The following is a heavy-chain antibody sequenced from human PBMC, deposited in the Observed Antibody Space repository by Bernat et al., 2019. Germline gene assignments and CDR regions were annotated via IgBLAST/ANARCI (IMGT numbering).Heavy chain of an antibody. CDR3: ARDRRYCSGGSCFNEGGKSIDN. CDR2: ISYDGSIN. CDR1: GFTFSAYA. Sequence: QVQLVESGGGVVQPERSLRLSCAASGFTFSAYALHWVRQAPGKGLERVALISYDGSINEYADSVKGRFTISRDNSKNTLYLQMNSLTAEDTAVYYCARDRRYCSGGSCFNEGGKSIDNWGQGTLVTVSS. V-gene: IGHV3-30-3*01. D-gene: IGHD2-15*01. J-gene: IGHJ4*02.